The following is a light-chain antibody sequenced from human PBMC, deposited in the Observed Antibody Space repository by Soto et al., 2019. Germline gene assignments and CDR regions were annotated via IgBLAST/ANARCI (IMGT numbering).Light chain of an antibody. Sequence: EIVLTQSPGTLSLSPGERATLSCRASQSVSSSYLAWYQQKPGQAPRLLIYGATSRATGIPDRFSGSGYGTDFTLTISRLEPEDFAVYYCQQYGSSPHTFGPGTKVDIK. CDR1: QSVSSSY. CDR3: QQYGSSPHT. CDR2: GAT. V-gene: IGKV3-20*01. J-gene: IGKJ3*01.